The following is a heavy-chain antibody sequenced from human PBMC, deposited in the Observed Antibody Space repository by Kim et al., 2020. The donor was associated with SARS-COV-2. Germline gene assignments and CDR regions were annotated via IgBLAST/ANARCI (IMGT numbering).Heavy chain of an antibody. Sequence: YADSVKGRFTISRDNSKNTLDLQMNSLRAEDKAVYYWARGLARYYYGMDVWGQGTTVTVSS. D-gene: IGHD6-6*01. CDR3: ARGLARYYYGMDV. J-gene: IGHJ6*02. V-gene: IGHV3-66*01.